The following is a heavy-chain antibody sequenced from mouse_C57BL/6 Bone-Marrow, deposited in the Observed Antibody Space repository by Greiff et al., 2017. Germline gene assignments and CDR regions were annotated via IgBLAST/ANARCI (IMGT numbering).Heavy chain of an antibody. J-gene: IGHJ3*01. CDR1: GYTFTSYG. D-gene: IGHD1-1*01. CDR2: IYPRSGNT. CDR3: AIDYGSSVAWFAY. Sequence: QVQLKESGAELARPGASVKLSCKASGYTFTSYGISWVKQRTGQGLEWIGEIYPRSGNTYYNEKFKGKATLTADKASSTAYMELRSLTSEDSAVYFCAIDYGSSVAWFAYGCQGTLVTVSA. V-gene: IGHV1-81*01.